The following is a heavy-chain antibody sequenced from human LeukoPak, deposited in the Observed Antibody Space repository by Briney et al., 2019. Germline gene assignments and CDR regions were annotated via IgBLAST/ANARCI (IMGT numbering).Heavy chain of an antibody. CDR3: ARDPPYSGSYYFDY. CDR2: ISSSSTI. CDR1: GFTFSSYS. J-gene: IGHJ4*02. V-gene: IGHV3-48*04. Sequence: GGSLRLSCAASGFTFSSYSMNWVRQAPGKGLEWVSYISSSSTIYYADSVKGRFTISRDNAKNSLYLQMNSLRAEDTAVYYCARDPPYSGSYYFDYWGQGTLVTVSS. D-gene: IGHD1-26*01.